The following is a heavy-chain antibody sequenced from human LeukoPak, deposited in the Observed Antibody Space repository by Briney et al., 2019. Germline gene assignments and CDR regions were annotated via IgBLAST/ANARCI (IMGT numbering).Heavy chain of an antibody. CDR1: GFTFSSSG. Sequence: GGFLRLSCAASGFTFSSSGMHWVRQAPGKGLEWVAVISYDGRSKYYGDSVKGRFTISRDNSKNTLYLQMNSLRAEDSAVYYCAKDLGYYGSYYYGMDVWGQGTTVTVSS. V-gene: IGHV3-30*18. CDR2: ISYDGRSK. J-gene: IGHJ6*02. CDR3: AKDLGYYGSYYYGMDV. D-gene: IGHD4-17*01.